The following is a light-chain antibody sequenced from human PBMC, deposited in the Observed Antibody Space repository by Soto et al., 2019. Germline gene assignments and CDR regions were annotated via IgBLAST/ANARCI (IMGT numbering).Light chain of an antibody. CDR2: SNN. J-gene: IGLJ3*02. V-gene: IGLV1-40*01. CDR3: QSYDSSLRGVV. Sequence: QSVLTQPPSVSGAPGQRVTISCTGSSSNMGAGYDAHWYQKLPGTAPKLLIFSNNKRASGVPDRFSGSKSDTSASLAITGLQVEDEADYYCQSYDSSLRGVVFGGGTKVTVL. CDR1: SSNMGAGYD.